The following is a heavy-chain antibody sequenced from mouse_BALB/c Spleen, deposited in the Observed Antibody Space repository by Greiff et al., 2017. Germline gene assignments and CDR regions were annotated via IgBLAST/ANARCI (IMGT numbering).Heavy chain of an antibody. J-gene: IGHJ1*01. V-gene: IGHV2-6-7*01. Sequence: QVQLKQSGPGLVAPSQSLSITCTVSGFSLTGYGVNWVRQPPGKGLEWLGMIWGDGSTDYNSALKSRLSISKDNSKSQVFLKMNSLQTDDTARYYCARVYYRYEWYFDVWGAGTTVTVSS. D-gene: IGHD2-14*01. CDR3: ARVYYRYEWYFDV. CDR2: IWGDGST. CDR1: GFSLTGYG.